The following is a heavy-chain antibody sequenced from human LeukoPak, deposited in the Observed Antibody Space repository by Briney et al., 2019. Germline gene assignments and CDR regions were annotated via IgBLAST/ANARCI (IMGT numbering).Heavy chain of an antibody. CDR2: INHSGST. V-gene: IGHV4-34*01. CDR1: GGSFSGYY. CDR3: ARHPTVTTGRWFDP. J-gene: IGHJ5*02. D-gene: IGHD4-17*01. Sequence: SETLSLTCAVYGGSFSGYYWSWIRQPPGKGLEWIGEINHSGSTNYNPSLKSRVTISVDTSKNQFSLNLNSVTAADTAVYYCARHPTVTTGRWFDPWGQGTLVTVSS.